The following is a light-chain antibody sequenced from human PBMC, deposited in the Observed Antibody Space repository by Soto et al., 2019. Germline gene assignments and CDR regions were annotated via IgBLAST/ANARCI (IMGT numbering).Light chain of an antibody. CDR1: QAVDSKF. Sequence: IVLTQSPVTLSLSPGETATLSCRASQAVDSKFLAWYQQNPGQAPRLIMFGVSGRATGVPARFSGGVSGTDFTLTIRSLEPEDFAVYYCQLYGISVPVTFGQGTRLEIK. J-gene: IGKJ5*01. CDR2: GVS. CDR3: QLYGISVPVT. V-gene: IGKV3-20*01.